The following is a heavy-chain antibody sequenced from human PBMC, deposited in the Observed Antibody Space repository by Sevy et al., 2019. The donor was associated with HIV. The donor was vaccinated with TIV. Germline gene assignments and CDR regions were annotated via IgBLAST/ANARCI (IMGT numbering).Heavy chain of an antibody. CDR1: GFSISSDYY. J-gene: IGHJ4*02. V-gene: IGHV4-38-2*02. CDR2: IYDGGST. Sequence: SKTLSLTCTVSGFSISSDYYWGWIRQPPGKGLEWIGSIYDGGSTYYNPSLKSRVTISIDTSKNQFSLKLSSVTAADTAVYYCARDYYGSGSYYEFVYWGQGTLVTVSS. D-gene: IGHD3-10*01. CDR3: ARDYYGSGSYYEFVY.